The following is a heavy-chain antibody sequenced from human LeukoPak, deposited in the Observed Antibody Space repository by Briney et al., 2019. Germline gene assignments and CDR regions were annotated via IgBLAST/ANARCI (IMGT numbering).Heavy chain of an antibody. D-gene: IGHD4-17*01. CDR1: GFTFSSYS. Sequence: TWGSLRLSCAASGFTFSSYSMNWVRQAPGKGLEWVSYISSSSSTIYYADSVKGRFTISRDNAKNSLYLQMNSLRAEDTAVYYCARDLPHDYGDYVGAFDIWGQGTMVTVSS. J-gene: IGHJ3*02. CDR3: ARDLPHDYGDYVGAFDI. V-gene: IGHV3-48*01. CDR2: ISSSSSTI.